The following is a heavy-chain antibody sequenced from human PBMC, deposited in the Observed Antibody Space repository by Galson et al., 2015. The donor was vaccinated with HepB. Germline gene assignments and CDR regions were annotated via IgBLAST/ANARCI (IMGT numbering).Heavy chain of an antibody. D-gene: IGHD3-22*01. CDR2: ISGDGGGS. CDR3: ARRSGSSGYYASVDD. Sequence: SLRLSCATSGFTFTTYAMDWVRQAPGRGLEWVSTISGDGGGSFYADSVKGRSTISRDNSKNTVYLQMNSLRAEDTAVYYCARRSGSSGYYASVDDWGQGTLVTVSS. J-gene: IGHJ4*02. V-gene: IGHV3-23*01. CDR1: GFTFTTYA.